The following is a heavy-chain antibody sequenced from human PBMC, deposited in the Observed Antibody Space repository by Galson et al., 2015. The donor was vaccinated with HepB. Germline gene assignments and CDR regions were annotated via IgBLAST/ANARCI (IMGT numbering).Heavy chain of an antibody. Sequence: SLRLSCAASGFTFSSYGMHWVRQAPGKGLEWVAVISYDGSNKYYADSVKGRFTISRDNSKNTLYLQMNSLRAEDTAVYYCAKDTMVRGVIDYGMDVWGQGTTVTVSS. D-gene: IGHD3-10*01. J-gene: IGHJ6*02. CDR1: GFTFSSYG. CDR2: ISYDGSNK. CDR3: AKDTMVRGVIDYGMDV. V-gene: IGHV3-30*18.